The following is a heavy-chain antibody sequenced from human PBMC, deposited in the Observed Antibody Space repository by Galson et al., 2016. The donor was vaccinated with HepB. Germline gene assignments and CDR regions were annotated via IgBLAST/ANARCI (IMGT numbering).Heavy chain of an antibody. CDR3: ARAFSRESGFDY. Sequence: SLRLSCAASGFTFSSYSMNWVRQAPGKGLEWVSSISSRSSYIYHADSVKGLFTISRDNAKNSLYLQMNSLRAEDTAVYYCARAFSRESGFDYWGQGTLVTVSS. CDR2: ISSRSSYI. J-gene: IGHJ4*02. CDR1: GFTFSSYS. D-gene: IGHD3-10*01. V-gene: IGHV3-21*01.